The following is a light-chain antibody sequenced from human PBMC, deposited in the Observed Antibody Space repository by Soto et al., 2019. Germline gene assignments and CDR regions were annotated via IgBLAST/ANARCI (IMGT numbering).Light chain of an antibody. CDR3: QQYDNWPPWT. Sequence: EIVMTQSPATLSVYQGERATLSCRASQSVSSNLAWYQQKPGQAPRLLIYGASTRATSIPARFSGSGSGTEFTLTISSLQSEDFAVYYCQQYDNWPPWTFGQGTKVEIK. CDR2: GAS. V-gene: IGKV3-15*01. J-gene: IGKJ1*01. CDR1: QSVSSN.